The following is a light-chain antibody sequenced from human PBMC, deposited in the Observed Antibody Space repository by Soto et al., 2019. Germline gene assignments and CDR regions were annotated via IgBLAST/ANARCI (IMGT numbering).Light chain of an antibody. CDR1: QSVSSN. J-gene: IGKJ1*01. Sequence: EIVMTQSPATLSVSPGERATLSCRASQSVSSNLAWYQQKPGQAPRLLIYGVSTRATGIPARFSGSGSGTEFTLTISSLQSKDFAVYYCQQYNNWWTFGQGTKWIS. CDR3: QQYNNWWT. CDR2: GVS. V-gene: IGKV3-15*01.